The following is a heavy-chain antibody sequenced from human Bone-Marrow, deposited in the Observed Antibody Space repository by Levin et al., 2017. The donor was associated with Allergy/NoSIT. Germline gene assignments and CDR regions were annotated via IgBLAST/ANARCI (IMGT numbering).Heavy chain of an antibody. CDR1: GFTFSSYW. Sequence: LSLTCAASGFTFSSYWMHWVRQAPGKGLVWVSRIKSDGSGTSYSASFPCLFPLSRDNAKNTLYLQMNSLRAEDTAVYYCGRGVLLDLWGQGSLVTVSS. V-gene: IGHV3-74*01. J-gene: IGHJ4*02. CDR2: IKSDGSGT. D-gene: IGHD2-21*01. CDR3: GRGVLLDL.